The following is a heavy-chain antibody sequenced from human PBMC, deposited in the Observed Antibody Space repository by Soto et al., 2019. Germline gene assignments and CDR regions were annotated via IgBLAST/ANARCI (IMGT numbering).Heavy chain of an antibody. CDR1: GYTFTSYD. D-gene: IGHD3-22*01. Sequence: ASVKVSCKASGYTFTSYDINWVRQATGQGLEWMGWMNPNSGNTGYAQKFQGRVTMTRNTSISTAYMELRSLRSEDTAVYYCARDQWLPKSVQSNYYYYGMDVWGQGTTVNVS. J-gene: IGHJ6*02. V-gene: IGHV1-8*01. CDR3: ARDQWLPKSVQSNYYYYGMDV. CDR2: MNPNSGNT.